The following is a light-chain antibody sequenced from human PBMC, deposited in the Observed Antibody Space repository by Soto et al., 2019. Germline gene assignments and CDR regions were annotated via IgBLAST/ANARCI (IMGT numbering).Light chain of an antibody. CDR3: QQYGSSPVT. V-gene: IGKV1-5*01. Sequence: DIQMTQSPSTLSASVGDRVTITCRASQSISSWLAWFQQKPGKAPKLLMYDASSLESGVPSRFSGSGSGTDFTLTISRLEPEDFAVYYCQQYGSSPVTFGQGTRLEIK. CDR1: QSISSW. J-gene: IGKJ5*01. CDR2: DAS.